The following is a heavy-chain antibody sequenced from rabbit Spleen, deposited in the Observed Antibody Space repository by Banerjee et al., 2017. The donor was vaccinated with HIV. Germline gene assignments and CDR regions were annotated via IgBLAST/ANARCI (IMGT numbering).Heavy chain of an antibody. V-gene: IGHV1S45*01. CDR3: ARDLVAVIGWNFNL. CDR2: IYSGSSGNT. Sequence: EESGGDLVKPEGSLTLTCTASGLTISSSYWIWWVRQAPGKGLEWIACIYSGSSGNTYYASWAKGRFTISKTSSTTVTLQMTSLTAADTATYFCARDLVAVIGWNFNLWGPGTLVTVS. D-gene: IGHD1-1*01. CDR1: GLTISSSYW. J-gene: IGHJ4*01.